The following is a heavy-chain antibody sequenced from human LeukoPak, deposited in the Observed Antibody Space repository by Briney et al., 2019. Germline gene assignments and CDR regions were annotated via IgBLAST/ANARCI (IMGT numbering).Heavy chain of an antibody. D-gene: IGHD3-9*01. J-gene: IGHJ3*02. CDR2: IIPIFGTA. V-gene: IGHV1-69*05. Sequence: AASVKVSCKASGGTFSSYAISWVRQAPGQGLEWMGGIIPIFGTANYAQKFQGRVTITTDESTSTAYMELSSLRSEDTAVYYCARHLGITIFLIWGQGTMVTVSS. CDR1: GGTFSSYA. CDR3: ARHLGITIFLI.